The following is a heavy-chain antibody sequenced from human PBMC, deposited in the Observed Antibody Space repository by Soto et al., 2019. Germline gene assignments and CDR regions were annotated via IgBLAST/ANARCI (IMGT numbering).Heavy chain of an antibody. CDR1: GFTVSSNY. D-gene: IGHD2-15*01. J-gene: IGHJ1*01. CDR3: ARDECSGGSCYGYFQH. CDR2: IYSGGST. V-gene: IGHV3-66*01. Sequence: PGGSLRLSCAASGFTVSSNYMSWVRQAPGKGLEWVSVIYSGGSTYYADSVKGRFTISRDNSKNTLYLQMNSLRAEDTAVYYCARDECSGGSCYGYFQHWGQGTLVTVSS.